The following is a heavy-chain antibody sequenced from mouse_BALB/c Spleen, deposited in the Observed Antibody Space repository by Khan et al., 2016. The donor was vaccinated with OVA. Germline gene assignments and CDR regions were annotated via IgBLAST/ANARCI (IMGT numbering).Heavy chain of an antibody. V-gene: IGHV9-3-1*01. Sequence: QIQLVQSGPELKKPGETVRISCKASGYTFTDHAMNWLKQAPGKGLKWMGWINTYTGEPTYADDFKGRFAFSLETSAITAYLQINNLKNEDTATYFCARGYWYFDVWGAGTTVTVSS. CDR3: ARGYWYFDV. CDR1: GYTFTDHA. J-gene: IGHJ1*01. CDR2: INTYTGEP.